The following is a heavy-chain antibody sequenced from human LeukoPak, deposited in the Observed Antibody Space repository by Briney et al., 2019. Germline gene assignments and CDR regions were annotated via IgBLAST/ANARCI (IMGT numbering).Heavy chain of an antibody. J-gene: IGHJ4*02. CDR2: IYYSKNT. V-gene: IGHV4-39*01. CDR1: GGSISSAY. D-gene: IGHD5-18*01. CDR3: VSPRGFSYGYFDY. Sequence: SETLSLTCTVSGGSISSAYWGWIRQPPGKGLEWIGSIYYSKNTYYNPSLKSRVTISADTSKNQFSLTLGSVSATDTAVYYCVSPRGFSYGYFDYWGQGTLVAVSS.